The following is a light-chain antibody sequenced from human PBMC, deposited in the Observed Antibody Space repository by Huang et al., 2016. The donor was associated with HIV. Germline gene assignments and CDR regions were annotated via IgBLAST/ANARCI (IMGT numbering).Light chain of an antibody. CDR2: GSS. CDR1: QSVSSNY. V-gene: IGKV3D-20*01. J-gene: IGKJ1*01. Sequence: EIVLTQSPATLSLSPGERATLSCGASQSVSSNYLAWYQQKPCLAPRLLIYGSSSRATGIPDRFSGSGSGTDFTLTISRLEPEDFAVYYCQHYDSLPWTFGQGTKVEIK. CDR3: QHYDSLPWT.